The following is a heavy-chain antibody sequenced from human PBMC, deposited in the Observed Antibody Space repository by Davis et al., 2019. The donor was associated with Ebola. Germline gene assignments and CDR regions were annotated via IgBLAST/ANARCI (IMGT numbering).Heavy chain of an antibody. CDR1: GYTFTSYV. CDR3: ARGGYYYDSSGYYFEYFQH. D-gene: IGHD3-22*01. J-gene: IGHJ1*01. Sequence: ASVNVSCKASGYTFTSYVISWLRQAPGQGLEWMGCISAYNGNTNYAQKLQGRVTMTTDTSTSTAYMELRSLRSDDTAVYYCARGGYYYDSSGYYFEYFQHWGQGTLVTVSS. CDR2: ISAYNGNT. V-gene: IGHV1-18*01.